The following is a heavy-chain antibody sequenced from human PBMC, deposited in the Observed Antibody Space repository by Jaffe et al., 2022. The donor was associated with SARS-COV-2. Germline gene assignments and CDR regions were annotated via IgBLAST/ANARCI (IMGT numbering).Heavy chain of an antibody. CDR3: AKGVGASKLGAFDI. Sequence: EVQLVESGGGLVQPGGSLRLSCTASGFTFSNYAMSWVRQAPGKGLEWVSALSVSGGSTYYADSVKGRFTISRDNSKNTLYLQMNSLRVEDTAVYYCAKGVGASKLGAFDIWGQGTMVTVSS. D-gene: IGHD1-26*01. CDR1: GFTFSNYA. V-gene: IGHV3-23*04. CDR2: LSVSGGST. J-gene: IGHJ3*02.